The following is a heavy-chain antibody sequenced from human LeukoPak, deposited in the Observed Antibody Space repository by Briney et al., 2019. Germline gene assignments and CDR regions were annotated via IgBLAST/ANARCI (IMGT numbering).Heavy chain of an antibody. V-gene: IGHV1-69*04. CDR3: ARDLFLNIVVVPAAIGSSSAFDI. J-gene: IGHJ3*02. Sequence: GSSVKVSCKASGGTFSSYTISWVLQAPGQGLEWMGRIIPILGIANYAQKFQGRVTITADKSTSTAYMELSSLRSEDTAVYYCARDLFLNIVVVPAAIGSSSAFDIWGQGTMVTVSS. D-gene: IGHD2-2*02. CDR1: GGTFSSYT. CDR2: IIPILGIA.